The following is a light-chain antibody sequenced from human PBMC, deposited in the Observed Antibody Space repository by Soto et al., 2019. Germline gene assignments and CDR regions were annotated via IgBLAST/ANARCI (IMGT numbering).Light chain of an antibody. CDR3: QQGITFPFT. V-gene: IGKV1-12*01. J-gene: IGKJ3*01. Sequence: IQMTQSPSSVSASVGDTVTLSCQTSHGVSGWLAWYQQKPGKAPTLLIYTVPNLQSGVPSRFSGSGSGTDFSLTITNLQPEDFATYFCQQGITFPFTFGPGTKVEVK. CDR2: TVP. CDR1: HGVSGW.